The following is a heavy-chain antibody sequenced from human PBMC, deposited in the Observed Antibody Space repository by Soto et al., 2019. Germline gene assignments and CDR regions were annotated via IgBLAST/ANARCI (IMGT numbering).Heavy chain of an antibody. CDR1: GFTFSDYY. D-gene: IGHD3-16*01. CDR3: ATKRGGFYYGMDV. Sequence: PGGSLRLSCAASGFTFSDYYMNWIRQAPGKGLEWVSYISSSGTMIYYADSVKGRFTISRDNAKNSLSLQMNSLRAGDTAVYYCATKRGGFYYGMDVWGQGTTVTSP. J-gene: IGHJ6*02. CDR2: ISSSGTMI. V-gene: IGHV3-11*01.